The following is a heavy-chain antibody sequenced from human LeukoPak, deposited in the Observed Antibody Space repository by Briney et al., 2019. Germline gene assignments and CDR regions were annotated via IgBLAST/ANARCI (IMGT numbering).Heavy chain of an antibody. D-gene: IGHD3-22*01. CDR3: ARGGWNKFDY. CDR2: IFYSGTT. CDR1: GGSISSYY. V-gene: IGHV4-59*01. J-gene: IGHJ4*02. Sequence: SETLSLTCTVSGGSISSYYWSWIRQPPGKGLEWIGFIFYSGTTNYNPSLKSRVTISADTSKNQFSLKLSSVTAADTAVYYCARGGWNKFDYWGQGTLVTVSS.